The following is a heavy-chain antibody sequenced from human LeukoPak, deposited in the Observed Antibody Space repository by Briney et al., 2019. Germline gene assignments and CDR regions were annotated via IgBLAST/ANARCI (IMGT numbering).Heavy chain of an antibody. CDR1: GGSISSGSYY. D-gene: IGHD2-15*01. CDR3: ARDVLRDYYYMDV. J-gene: IGHJ6*03. V-gene: IGHV4-61*02. Sequence: IPSQTLSLTCTVSGGSISSGSYYWSWIRQPAGKGLEWIGRIYTSGSTNYNPSLKSRVTISVDTSKNQFSLKLSSVTAADTAVYYCARDVLRDYYYMDVWGKGTTVTVSS. CDR2: IYTSGST.